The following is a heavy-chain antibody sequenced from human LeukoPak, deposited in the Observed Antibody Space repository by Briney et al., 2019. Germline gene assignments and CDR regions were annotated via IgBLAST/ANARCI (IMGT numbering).Heavy chain of an antibody. D-gene: IGHD6-19*01. CDR3: ARHALLQWLVRIRGNWFDP. J-gene: IGHJ5*02. CDR2: INHSGST. V-gene: IGHV4-34*01. CDR1: GGSISSYY. Sequence: SETLSLTCTVSGGSISSYYWSWIRQPPGKGLEWIGEINHSGSTNYNPSLKSRVTISVDTSKNQFSLKLSSVTAADTAVYYCARHALLQWLVRIRGNWFDPWGQGTLVTVSS.